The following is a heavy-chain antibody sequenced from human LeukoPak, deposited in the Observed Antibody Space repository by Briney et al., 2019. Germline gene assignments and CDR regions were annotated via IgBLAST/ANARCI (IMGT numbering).Heavy chain of an antibody. D-gene: IGHD2-15*01. CDR1: GFTFSSYA. Sequence: GGSLRLSCAASGFTFSSYAMSWVRQAPGKGLEWVSAISGSGGSTYYEDSVKGRFTISRDNSKNTLYLQMNSLRAEDTAVYYCAKSGRYCSGGSCYQEASLDYWGQGTLVTVSS. CDR2: ISGSGGST. V-gene: IGHV3-23*01. J-gene: IGHJ4*02. CDR3: AKSGRYCSGGSCYQEASLDY.